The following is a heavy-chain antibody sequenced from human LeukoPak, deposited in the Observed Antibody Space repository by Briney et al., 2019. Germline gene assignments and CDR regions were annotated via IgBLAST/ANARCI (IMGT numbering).Heavy chain of an antibody. D-gene: IGHD6-19*01. Sequence: PGGSLRLSCAASGFTFSSYAMSWVRQAPGKGLEWVSAISGSGGSTYYADSVKGRFIISRDNSKNTVYLQMNSLRAVDTAVYYCAKDRGWYFDYWGQGTLVTVSS. CDR1: GFTFSSYA. CDR2: ISGSGGST. J-gene: IGHJ4*02. V-gene: IGHV3-23*01. CDR3: AKDRGWYFDY.